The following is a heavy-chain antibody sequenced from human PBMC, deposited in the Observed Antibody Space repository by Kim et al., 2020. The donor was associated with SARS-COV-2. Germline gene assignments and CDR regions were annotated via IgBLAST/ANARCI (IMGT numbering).Heavy chain of an antibody. D-gene: IGHD3-10*01. CDR3: ARSGALWYGEHAFDI. Sequence: GGSLRLSCAASGFTVSSSYMSWVRQAPGKGLEWVSVMYSGGSTYYADSVRGRFTMSRDKTKNTLCLHVKNLRADDTAIYYCARSGALWYGEHAFDIWGQGTMVTVSS. CDR2: MYSGGST. CDR1: GFTVSSSY. V-gene: IGHV3-66*01. J-gene: IGHJ3*02.